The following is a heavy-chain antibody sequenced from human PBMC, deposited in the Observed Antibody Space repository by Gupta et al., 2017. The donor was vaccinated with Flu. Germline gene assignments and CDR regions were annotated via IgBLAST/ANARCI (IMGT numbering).Heavy chain of an antibody. CDR1: GFIFSNLW. D-gene: IGHD2-15*01. CDR3: TTDVPHSGGALDY. CDR2: IKSRIGGGTT. Sequence: EVQLVESGGGLVKPGGSLKVSCAASGFIFSNLWMTWVRQGPGKGLEWVGRIKSRIGGGTTDYAAPVKGRFTISRDDSKNTVYLQMNSLISEDTAVYYCTTDVPHSGGALDYWGQGTQVTVSS. V-gene: IGHV3-15*01. J-gene: IGHJ4*02.